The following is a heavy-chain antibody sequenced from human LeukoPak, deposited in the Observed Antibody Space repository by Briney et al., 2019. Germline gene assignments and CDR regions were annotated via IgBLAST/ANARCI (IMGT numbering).Heavy chain of an antibody. J-gene: IGHJ4*02. V-gene: IGHV1-46*01. Sequence: ASVKVSCKASGYTFTSYYMHWVRQAPGQGLEWMGIINPSGGSTNYAQKLQGRVTMTTDTSTSTAYMELRSPRSDDTAVYYCARGTEYWGQGTLVTVSS. CDR1: GYTFTSYY. CDR3: ARGTEY. CDR2: INPSGGST.